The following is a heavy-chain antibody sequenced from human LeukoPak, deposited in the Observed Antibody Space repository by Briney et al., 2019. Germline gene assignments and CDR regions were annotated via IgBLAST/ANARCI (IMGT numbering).Heavy chain of an antibody. CDR2: INHSGST. J-gene: IGHJ2*01. V-gene: IGHV4-34*01. CDR3: ARLRVGSGYSMAWYFDL. CDR1: GGSFSGYY. D-gene: IGHD3-22*01. Sequence: KASETLSLTCAVYGGSFSGYYWSWIRQPPGKGLEWIGEINHSGSTNYNPSLKSRVTISVDTSKNQFSLKLSSVTAADTAVYYCARLRVGSGYSMAWYFDLWGRGTLVTVSS.